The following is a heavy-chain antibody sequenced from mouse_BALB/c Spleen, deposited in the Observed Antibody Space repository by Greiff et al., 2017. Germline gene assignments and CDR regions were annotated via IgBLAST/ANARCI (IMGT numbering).Heavy chain of an antibody. Sequence: VQLKESGPELVKPGASVKMSCKASGYTFTSYVMHWVKQKPGQGLEWIGYINPYNDGTKYNEKFKGKATLTSDKSSSTAYMELSSLTSEDSAVYYCARSPYYYGSSYGYFVVWGAGTTVTVSS. J-gene: IGHJ1*01. CDR2: INPYNDGT. CDR3: ARSPYYYGSSYGYFVV. V-gene: IGHV1-14*01. CDR1: GYTFTSYV. D-gene: IGHD1-1*01.